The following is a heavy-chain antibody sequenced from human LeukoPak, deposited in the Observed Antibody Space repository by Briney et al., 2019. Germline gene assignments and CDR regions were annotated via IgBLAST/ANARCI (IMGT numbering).Heavy chain of an antibody. CDR2: MNPNSGNT. CDR3: ARGKAGCSSTSCYYYYYYGMDV. Sequence: ASVKVSCKASGYTFTSYDINWVRQAPGQGLEWMGWMNPNSGNTGYAQKSQGRVTMTRNTSISTAYMELSSLRSEDTAVYYCARGKAGCSSTSCYYYYYYGMDVWGQGTTVTVSS. CDR1: GYTFTSYD. D-gene: IGHD2-2*01. J-gene: IGHJ6*02. V-gene: IGHV1-8*01.